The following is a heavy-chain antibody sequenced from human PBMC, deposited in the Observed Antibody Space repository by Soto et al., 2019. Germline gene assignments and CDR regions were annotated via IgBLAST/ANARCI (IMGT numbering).Heavy chain of an antibody. V-gene: IGHV2-5*02. Sequence: QITLKESDPTLVKPTETLTLTCTFSGFSLTTSGVGVGWLRQPPGKALDWLTLIYWDDDRRYNPSLKSRVAITKDTYKNQVILIMTNMDPMDTGTYYCAHIGSYNSGSHYFDYWGQGTLVTVSS. CDR3: AHIGSYNSGSHYFDY. J-gene: IGHJ4*02. CDR1: GFSLTTSGVG. D-gene: IGHD1-20*01. CDR2: IYWDDDR.